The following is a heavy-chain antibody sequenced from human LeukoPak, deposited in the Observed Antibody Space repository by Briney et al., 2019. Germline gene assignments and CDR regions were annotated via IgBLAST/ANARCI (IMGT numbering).Heavy chain of an antibody. J-gene: IGHJ4*02. V-gene: IGHV1-3*01. CDR3: AVGYYSSTSCSFPFDY. CDR2: INAGNGNT. Sequence: ASVKVSCKASGYTFTSYAMHWVRQAPGQRLEWMGWINAGNGNTKYSQKFQGRVTITRDTSASTAYMELSSLRSEDTAVYYCAVGYYSSTSCSFPFDYWGQGTLVTVSS. CDR1: GYTFTSYA. D-gene: IGHD2-2*01.